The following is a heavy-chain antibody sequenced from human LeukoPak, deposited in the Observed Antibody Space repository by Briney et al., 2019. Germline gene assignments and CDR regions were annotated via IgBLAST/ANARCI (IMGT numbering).Heavy chain of an antibody. D-gene: IGHD2-8*02. V-gene: IGHV3-48*02. J-gene: IGHJ4*02. CDR1: GFTFSSVS. CDR2: ISSRSSTI. CDR3: ARPTNWWGYFDY. Sequence: GGALRLSCAASGFTFSSVSMNWVRQAPGKGLEWVSYISSRSSTIYYADSVKGRFTISRDNAKNSLYLQMNSLRDEDTAVYYCARPTNWWGYFDYWGQGTLVTVSS.